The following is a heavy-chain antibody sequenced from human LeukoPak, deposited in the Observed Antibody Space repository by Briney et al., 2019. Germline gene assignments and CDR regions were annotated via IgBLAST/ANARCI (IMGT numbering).Heavy chain of an antibody. Sequence: GGSLRLSCAASGFTFSRYWMNWVRQAPGKGLEWVASIKEDGSGKYYVDSVSGRFTISRDNAKNSLYLQMNSLRDEDTAVYYCARDPLYCSGGSCYPGAFDYWGQGTLVTVSS. CDR1: GFTFSRYW. D-gene: IGHD2-15*01. CDR2: IKEDGSGK. V-gene: IGHV3-7*04. J-gene: IGHJ4*02. CDR3: ARDPLYCSGGSCYPGAFDY.